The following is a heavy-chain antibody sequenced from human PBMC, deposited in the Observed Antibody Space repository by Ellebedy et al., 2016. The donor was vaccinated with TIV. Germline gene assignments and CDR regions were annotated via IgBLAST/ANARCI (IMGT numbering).Heavy chain of an antibody. V-gene: IGHV3-7*03. Sequence: PGGSLRLSCAGSGFTFSFYWMSWVRQAPGKGPEWVANRNKDGSEKFYVDSVKGRFTISRDNAKNSLYLQMNSLRAEDTAVYYCASPPGVVALWGQGTLVTVSS. D-gene: IGHD3-10*01. CDR2: RNKDGSEK. CDR3: ASPPGVVAL. J-gene: IGHJ4*02. CDR1: GFTFSFYW.